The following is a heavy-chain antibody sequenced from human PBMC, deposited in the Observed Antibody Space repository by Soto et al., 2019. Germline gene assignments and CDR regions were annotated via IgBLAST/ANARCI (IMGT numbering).Heavy chain of an antibody. Sequence: GASVKVSCKASGYTFTSYDINWVRQATGQGLEWMGWMNPNSGNTGYAQKFQGWVTMTRDTSISTAYMELSRLRSDDTAVYYCARDQDRIQLWLGRLRYYYYGMDVWGQGTTVTVSS. D-gene: IGHD5-18*01. J-gene: IGHJ6*02. CDR2: MNPNSGNT. CDR1: GYTFTSYD. V-gene: IGHV1-8*01. CDR3: ARDQDRIQLWLGRLRYYYYGMDV.